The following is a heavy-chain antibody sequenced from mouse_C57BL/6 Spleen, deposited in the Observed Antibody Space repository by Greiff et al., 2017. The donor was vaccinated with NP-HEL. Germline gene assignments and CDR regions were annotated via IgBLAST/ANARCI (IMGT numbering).Heavy chain of an antibody. D-gene: IGHD1-1*01. Sequence: EVQLQQSGTVLARPGPSVKMSCKTSGYTFTSYWMHWVKQRPGQGLEWIGAIYPGNSDTSYNQKFKGKAKLTAVTSASTAYMELSSLTNEDSAVYYCTRSGEYYGSGAWLADWGQGTLVTVSA. J-gene: IGHJ3*01. CDR2: IYPGNSDT. CDR3: TRSGEYYGSGAWLAD. V-gene: IGHV1-5*01. CDR1: GYTFTSYW.